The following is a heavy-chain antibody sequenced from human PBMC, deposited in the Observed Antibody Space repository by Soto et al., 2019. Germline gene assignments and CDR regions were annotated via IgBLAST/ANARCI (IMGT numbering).Heavy chain of an antibody. CDR1: GFAFSNAW. CDR3: AAGTGRTDFDY. D-gene: IGHD2-2*01. Sequence: EVQLVESGGGLVKPGGCLRLSCAASGFAFSNAWMSWVRQAPGKGLEWVGRIISKTDGGTTDYTAPVKDRFIMSRDDSKNTLYLQMNSLRAEDTAVYYCAAGTGRTDFDYWGQGTLVTVSS. CDR2: IISKTDGGTT. V-gene: IGHV3-15*01. J-gene: IGHJ4*02.